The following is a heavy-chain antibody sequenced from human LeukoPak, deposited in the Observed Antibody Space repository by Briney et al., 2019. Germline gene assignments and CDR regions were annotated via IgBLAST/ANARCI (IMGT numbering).Heavy chain of an antibody. V-gene: IGHV3-48*01. D-gene: IGHD3-22*01. CDR1: GFTFSGYT. CDR3: AKEKKYYYDSTGYPGYDY. J-gene: IGHJ4*02. CDR2: ISPDSTQI. Sequence: PGGSLRLSCAASGFTFSGYTMNWVRQAPGKGLEWVSYISPDSTQIYYADSVKGRFTISRDNAKNLLYLQMNSLRAEDTAVYYCAKEKKYYYDSTGYPGYDYWGQGTLVTVSS.